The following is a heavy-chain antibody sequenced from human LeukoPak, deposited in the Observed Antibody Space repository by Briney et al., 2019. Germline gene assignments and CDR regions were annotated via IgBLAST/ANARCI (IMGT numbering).Heavy chain of an antibody. J-gene: IGHJ4*02. CDR1: GFTFDDYA. D-gene: IGHD3-22*01. CDR3: ARAVIDYYDSSGYSRYFDY. CDR2: ISWNSGSI. Sequence: GRSLRLSCAASGFTFDDYAMHWVRQAPGKGLEWVSGISWNSGSIGYADSVKGRFTISRDNAKNSLYLQMNSLRAEDTAVYYCARAVIDYYDSSGYSRYFDYWGQGTLVTVSS. V-gene: IGHV3-9*01.